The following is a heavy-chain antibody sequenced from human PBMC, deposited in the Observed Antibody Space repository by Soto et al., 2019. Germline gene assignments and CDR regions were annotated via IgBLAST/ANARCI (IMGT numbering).Heavy chain of an antibody. D-gene: IGHD5-12*01. CDR3: AKGGYVNPDY. Sequence: QVQLVESGGGVVQPGRSLRLSCAASGFTFSSYGMHWVRQAPGKGLEWVAVISYDGSNKYYADSVKGRFTISRDNSKNTLYLQMNSLRAEDTAVYYCAKGGYVNPDYWGQGTLVTVSS. CDR2: ISYDGSNK. CDR1: GFTFSSYG. V-gene: IGHV3-30*18. J-gene: IGHJ4*02.